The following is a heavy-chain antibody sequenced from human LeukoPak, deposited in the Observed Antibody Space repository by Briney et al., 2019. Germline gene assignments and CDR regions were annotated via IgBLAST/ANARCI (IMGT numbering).Heavy chain of an antibody. V-gene: IGHV4-59*11. J-gene: IGHJ6*02. CDR1: GGTISGHY. D-gene: IGHD3-16*01. Sequence: SETLSLTCSVSGGTISGHYWTWIRQPPGKGLEWIGQIHYTGKPDYNPSLKSRITISVDTSKNQVTLQVSSVTAADSAIYYCARFGVDYDMDVWGHGTTVTVFS. CDR2: IHYTGKP. CDR3: ARFGVDYDMDV.